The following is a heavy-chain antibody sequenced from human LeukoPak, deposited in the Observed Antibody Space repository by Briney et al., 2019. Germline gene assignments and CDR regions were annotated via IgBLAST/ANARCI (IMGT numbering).Heavy chain of an antibody. CDR3: ARDKGYCSSTSCSDDAFDI. Sequence: GGSLRLSCAASGFTVSSAYMSWVRQAPGKGLEWVSSISSSSSYIYYADSVKGRFTISRDNAKNSLYLQMNSLRAEDTAVYYCARDKGYCSSTSCSDDAFDIWGQGTMVTVSS. CDR2: ISSSSSYI. D-gene: IGHD2-2*01. J-gene: IGHJ3*02. V-gene: IGHV3-21*01. CDR1: GFTVSSAY.